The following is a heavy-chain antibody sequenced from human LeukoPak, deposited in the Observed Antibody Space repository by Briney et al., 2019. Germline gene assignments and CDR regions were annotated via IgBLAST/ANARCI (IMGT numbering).Heavy chain of an antibody. J-gene: IGHJ4*02. Sequence: GRSLRLSCAASGFTFDDYAMHWVRQAPGKGLEWVSGISWNSGSIGYADSVKGRFTISRDNAKNSLYLQMNSLRAEGTALYYCAKDLVAGILPAFDYWGQGTLVTVSS. D-gene: IGHD6-19*01. CDR1: GFTFDDYA. CDR3: AKDLVAGILPAFDY. CDR2: ISWNSGSI. V-gene: IGHV3-9*01.